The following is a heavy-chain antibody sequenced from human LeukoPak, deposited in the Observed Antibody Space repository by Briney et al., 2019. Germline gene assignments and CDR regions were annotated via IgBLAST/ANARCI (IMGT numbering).Heavy chain of an antibody. D-gene: IGHD6-13*01. Sequence: PGGPLRLSCAASGFTFSSYWMHWVRQAPGKGLVWVSRINSDARSTSYADSVKGRFTISRDNAKNTLYLQMNSLRAEDTAVYYCARGLYSSSPTEYWGQGTLVTVSS. V-gene: IGHV3-74*01. CDR2: INSDARST. CDR3: ARGLYSSSPTEY. J-gene: IGHJ4*02. CDR1: GFTFSSYW.